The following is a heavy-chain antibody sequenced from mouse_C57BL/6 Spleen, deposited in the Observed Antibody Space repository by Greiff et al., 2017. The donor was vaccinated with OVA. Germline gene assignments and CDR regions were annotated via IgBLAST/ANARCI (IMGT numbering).Heavy chain of an antibody. CDR2: IYPRSGNT. Sequence: QVQLQQSGAELARPGASVKLSCKASGYTFTSYGISWVKQRTGQGLEWIGEIYPRSGNTYYTEKFKGKATLTADKSSSTAYMELRSLTSEDSAVYFCARGYDYDGFAYWGQGTLVTVSA. V-gene: IGHV1-81*01. CDR3: ARGYDYDGFAY. CDR1: GYTFTSYG. J-gene: IGHJ3*01. D-gene: IGHD2-4*01.